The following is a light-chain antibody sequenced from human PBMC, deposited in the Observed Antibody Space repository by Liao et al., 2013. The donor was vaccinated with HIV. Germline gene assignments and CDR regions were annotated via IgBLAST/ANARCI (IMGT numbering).Light chain of an antibody. V-gene: IGLV3-1*01. J-gene: IGLJ3*02. CDR3: QVWDSPSDHRV. Sequence: SYELTQPPSVSVSPGQTASITCSGDKLGQKYACWYQQKPGQSPVLVIYQDTERPSGIPARFTGFNLGNTATLTISRVEAGDEADYYCQVWDSPSDHRVFGGGTKLTVV. CDR2: QDT. CDR1: KLGQKY.